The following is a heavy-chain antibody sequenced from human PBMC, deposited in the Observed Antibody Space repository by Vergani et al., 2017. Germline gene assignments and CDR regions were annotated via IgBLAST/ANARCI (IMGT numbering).Heavy chain of an antibody. CDR2: IWYDGSNK. CDR3: ARAQLERQARLERGFGY. CDR1: GFTFSSYG. D-gene: IGHD1-1*01. V-gene: IGHV3-33*01. Sequence: QVQLVESGGGVVQPGRSLRLSCAASGFTFSSYGMHWVRQAPGKGLEWVAVIWYDGSNKYYADSVKGRFTISRDNSKNTLYLQMNSLRAEDTAVYYCARAQLERQARLERGFGYWGQGTLVTVSS. J-gene: IGHJ4*02.